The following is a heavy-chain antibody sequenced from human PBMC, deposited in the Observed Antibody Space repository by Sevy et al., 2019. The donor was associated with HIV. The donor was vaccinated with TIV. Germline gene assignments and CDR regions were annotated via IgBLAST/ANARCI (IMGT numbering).Heavy chain of an antibody. CDR3: ARAEQVTMLVVFGGLYFDS. CDR1: GFTFSRYW. CDR2: IKQDESEK. J-gene: IGHJ4*02. D-gene: IGHD3-22*01. Sequence: GGSLRLSCAASGFTFSRYWMTWVRQAPGKGVEWVANIKQDESEKYYVDSVKGRFTISRDNAKNSLYLQMNSLRADDTAVYYCARAEQVTMLVVFGGLYFDSWGQGTLVTVSS. V-gene: IGHV3-7*01.